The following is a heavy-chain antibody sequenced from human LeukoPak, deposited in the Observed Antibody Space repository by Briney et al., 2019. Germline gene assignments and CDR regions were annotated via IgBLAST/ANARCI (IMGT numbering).Heavy chain of an antibody. Sequence: GWSLTLSCAASGFTFSSFAMSWVRQAPGKGLEWVAAISGSGGSTYYADSVKGRFTISRDNSKNTLYLQMNSLRAEDTAVYHCAKEYCMNSICYGGFDYSGQGTLVTVSS. CDR1: GFTFSSFA. CDR3: AKEYCMNSICYGGFDY. D-gene: IGHD2-2*01. V-gene: IGHV3-23*01. CDR2: ISGSGGST. J-gene: IGHJ4*02.